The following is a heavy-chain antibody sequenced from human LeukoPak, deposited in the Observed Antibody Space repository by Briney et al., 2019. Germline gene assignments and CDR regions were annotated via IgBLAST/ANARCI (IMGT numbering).Heavy chain of an antibody. J-gene: IGHJ6*02. Sequence: SQTLSLTCVVSGGSISSGGYSWSWVRQPPGKGLEWIGYIYHSGSTYYNPSLKSRVTISVDRSKNQFSLKLSSVTAADTAVYYCARYNRDTGGYGMDVWGQGTTVIASS. V-gene: IGHV4-30-2*01. D-gene: IGHD5-18*01. CDR3: ARYNRDTGGYGMDV. CDR1: GGSISSGGYS. CDR2: IYHSGST.